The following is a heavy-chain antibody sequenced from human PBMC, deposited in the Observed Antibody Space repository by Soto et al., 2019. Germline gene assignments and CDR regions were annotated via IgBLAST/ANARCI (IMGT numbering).Heavy chain of an antibody. J-gene: IGHJ4*02. CDR3: ARDLGNKHYYYVY. V-gene: IGHV1-69*13. CDR1: GGTFSSYA. Sequence: SVKVSCKASGGTFSSYAISWVRQAPGQGLEWMGGIIPMFGTANYAQKFQGRVTITADESTSTAYMELSSLRSEDTAVYYCARDLGNKHYYYVYWGQGTLVTVSS. CDR2: IIPMFGTA.